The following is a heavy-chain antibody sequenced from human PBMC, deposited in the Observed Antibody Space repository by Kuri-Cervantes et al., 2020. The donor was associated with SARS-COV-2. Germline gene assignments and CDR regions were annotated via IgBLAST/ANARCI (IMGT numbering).Heavy chain of an antibody. D-gene: IGHD5-12*01. CDR2: NSASSANI. J-gene: IGHJ3*02. CDR1: GFTFSKYA. CDR3: ARELRLSRTDAFDI. Sequence: GGSLRLSCAASGFTFSKYAMNWVRQAPGKGLEWVSYNSASSANIHYADSVKGRFTISRDNAKNSLYLQMNSLRAEDTAVYYCARELRLSRTDAFDIWGQGTMVTVSS. V-gene: IGHV3-48*04.